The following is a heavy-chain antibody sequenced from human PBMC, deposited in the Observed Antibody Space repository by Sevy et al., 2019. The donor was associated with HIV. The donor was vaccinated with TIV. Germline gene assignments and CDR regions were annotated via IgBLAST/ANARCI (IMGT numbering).Heavy chain of an antibody. J-gene: IGHJ4*02. D-gene: IGHD2-15*01. V-gene: IGHV3-7*02. CDR2: INPDGSKI. CDR1: AINIRDYW. CDR3: VRAIQLAASY. Sequence: GGCLRLSCEASAINIRDYWMNWVRQAPGKGLEWVANINPDGSKIYYADSVKGRFTISRDYAKNSVFLQMTSLRAEDTAVYYCVRAIQLAASYWGQGILVTVSS.